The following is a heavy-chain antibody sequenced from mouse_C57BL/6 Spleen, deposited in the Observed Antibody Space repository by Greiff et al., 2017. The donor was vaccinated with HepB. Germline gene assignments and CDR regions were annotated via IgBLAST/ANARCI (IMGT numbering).Heavy chain of an antibody. D-gene: IGHD4-1*01. CDR1: GYSFTGYY. CDR2: INPSTGGT. Sequence: VQLQQSGPELVKPGASVKISCKASGYSFTGYYMNWVKQSPEKSLEWIGEINPSTGGTTYNQKFKAKATLTVDKSSSTAYMQHKSLTSEDSAVYYCASLGPAMDYWGQGTSVTVSS. CDR3: ASLGPAMDY. J-gene: IGHJ4*01. V-gene: IGHV1-42*01.